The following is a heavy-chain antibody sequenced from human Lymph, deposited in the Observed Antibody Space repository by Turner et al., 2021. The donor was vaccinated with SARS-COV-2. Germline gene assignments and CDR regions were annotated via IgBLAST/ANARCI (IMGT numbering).Heavy chain of an antibody. CDR3: AKARDGYNFFTIDY. Sequence: QVQLVESGGGVVQPGRSLRLSCAASGFTFSSYGMHWVRKAPGKGLEWVAVISNDGSNKYYADSVKGRFTISRDNSKNTLYLQMNSLRAEDTAVYYCAKARDGYNFFTIDYWGQGTLVTVSS. CDR1: GFTFSSYG. J-gene: IGHJ4*02. V-gene: IGHV3-30*18. D-gene: IGHD5-12*01. CDR2: ISNDGSNK.